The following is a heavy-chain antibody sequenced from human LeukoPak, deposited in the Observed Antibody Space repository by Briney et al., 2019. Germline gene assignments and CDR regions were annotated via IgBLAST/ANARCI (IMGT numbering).Heavy chain of an antibody. D-gene: IGHD2-2*01. Sequence: SETLSLTCTVSGGSISSYYWSWIRQPPGKGLEWIGYIYYSGSTNYNPSLKSRVTISVDTSKNQFSLKLSSVTAADTAVYYCAMYCSSTSCPEIFDYWGQGTLVTVSS. V-gene: IGHV4-59*01. J-gene: IGHJ4*02. CDR2: IYYSGST. CDR1: GGSISSYY. CDR3: AMYCSSTSCPEIFDY.